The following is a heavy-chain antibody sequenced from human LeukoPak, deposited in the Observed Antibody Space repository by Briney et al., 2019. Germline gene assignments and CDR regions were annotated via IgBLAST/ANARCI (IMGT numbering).Heavy chain of an antibody. CDR1: GFTFSSFE. CDR2: ISGSGGST. J-gene: IGHJ4*02. CDR3: AKASAMIVVVSKHFDY. D-gene: IGHD3-22*01. V-gene: IGHV3-23*01. Sequence: GGSLRLSCAASGFTFSSFEMKWVRQAPGKGLEWVSAISGSGGSTYYADSVKGRFTISRDNSKNTLYLQMNSLRAEDTAVYYCAKASAMIVVVSKHFDYWGQGTLVTVSS.